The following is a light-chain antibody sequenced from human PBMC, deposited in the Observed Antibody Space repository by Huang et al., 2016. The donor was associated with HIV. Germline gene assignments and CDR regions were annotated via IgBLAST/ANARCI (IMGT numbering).Light chain of an antibody. J-gene: IGKJ4*01. Sequence: DIVLTQSPGTLSLSPGARAALSCRASQHITNNYLAWYQQRSGQAPRLLIYGASNRAMGIPDRFSGSGSGTDFTLIINRLEPQDSAVYYCQQYLSSPLTFGGGTNVEIK. CDR1: QHITNNY. CDR2: GAS. CDR3: QQYLSSPLT. V-gene: IGKV3-20*01.